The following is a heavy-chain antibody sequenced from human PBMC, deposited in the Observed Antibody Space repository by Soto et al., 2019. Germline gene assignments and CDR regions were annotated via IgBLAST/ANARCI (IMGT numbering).Heavy chain of an antibody. V-gene: IGHV4-4*02. CDR3: ASRDPGTSVDY. Sequence: SETLSLTCAASGGSFTSNNWWTWVRQPPGQGLEWIGEIYRTGSTNYNPSLKSRVTISLDKSENQFSLKVTSLTAADTAVYYCASRDPGTSVDYWGQGTLVTVSS. CDR2: IYRTGST. J-gene: IGHJ4*02. D-gene: IGHD1-7*01. CDR1: GGSFTSNNW.